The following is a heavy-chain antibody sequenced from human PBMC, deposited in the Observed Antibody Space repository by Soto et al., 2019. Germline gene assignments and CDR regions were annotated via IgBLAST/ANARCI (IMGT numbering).Heavy chain of an antibody. Sequence: QVQPVQSGAEVKKPVASVKVSCKASGYTFTSYGISWVRQAPGQGLEWMGWISAYNGNTNYAQKLQGRVTMTTDTSTSTAYMELRSLRSDDTAVYYCARSPTVVRGNWYFDLWGRDTLVTVSS. CDR3: ARSPTVVRGNWYFDL. J-gene: IGHJ2*01. V-gene: IGHV1-18*01. D-gene: IGHD4-17*01. CDR1: GYTFTSYG. CDR2: ISAYNGNT.